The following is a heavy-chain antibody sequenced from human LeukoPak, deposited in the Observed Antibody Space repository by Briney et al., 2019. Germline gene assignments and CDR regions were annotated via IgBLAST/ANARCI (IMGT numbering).Heavy chain of an antibody. CDR1: GFTYSSYW. CDR2: IKRDGSEK. J-gene: IGHJ4*02. D-gene: IGHD3-3*01. V-gene: IGHV3-7*01. Sequence: GGSLRLSCAATGFTYSSYWMSWVRQAPGKGLEGVANIKRDGSEKHYVDSVTGHFTISRDNTKNSLSLQMNSLSAEDTAVYYCARGVYDFWSGYYLDYWGQGTLVTVSS. CDR3: ARGVYDFWSGYYLDY.